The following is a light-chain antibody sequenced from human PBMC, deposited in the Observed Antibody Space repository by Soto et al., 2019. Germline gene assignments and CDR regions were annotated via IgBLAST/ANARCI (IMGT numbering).Light chain of an antibody. Sequence: DLVMTQTPLSSPVTLGQPASISCRSSQSLVHGDGDTYLSWLQQRPGQPQRLLIYKISNQLSGVADRFSGTEAGTDFTLKISRVEAEDVGVYYCMQATRLPLTFGQGTRLEI. V-gene: IGKV2-24*01. CDR3: MQATRLPLT. CDR2: KIS. CDR1: QSLVHGDGDTY. J-gene: IGKJ5*01.